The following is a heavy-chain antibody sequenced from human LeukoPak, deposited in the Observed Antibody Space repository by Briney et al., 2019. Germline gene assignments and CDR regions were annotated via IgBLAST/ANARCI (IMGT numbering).Heavy chain of an antibody. CDR3: ARGSGGWHLDY. CDR1: GGSISSYY. V-gene: IGHV4-59*01. Sequence: SETLSLTCTVSGGSISSYYWSWIRQPPGKGLEWIGYIYYSGSTNYNPSLKSRVTISVDTSKNQFSLKLSSVIAADTAVYYCARGSGGWHLDYWGQGTLVTVSS. CDR2: IYYSGST. J-gene: IGHJ4*02. D-gene: IGHD6-19*01.